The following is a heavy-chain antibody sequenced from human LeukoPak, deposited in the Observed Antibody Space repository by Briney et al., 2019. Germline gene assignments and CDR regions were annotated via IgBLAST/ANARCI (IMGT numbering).Heavy chain of an antibody. CDR3: AKDRYYYGSGSYLDY. Sequence: PGGSLRLSCAASGFTFSSYWMSWVRQAPGKGLEWVAFIRYDGSNKYYADSVKGRFTISRDNSKNTLYLQMNSLRAEDTAVYYCAKDRYYYGSGSYLDYWGQGTLVTVSS. D-gene: IGHD3-10*01. CDR2: IRYDGSNK. J-gene: IGHJ4*02. CDR1: GFTFSSYW. V-gene: IGHV3-30*02.